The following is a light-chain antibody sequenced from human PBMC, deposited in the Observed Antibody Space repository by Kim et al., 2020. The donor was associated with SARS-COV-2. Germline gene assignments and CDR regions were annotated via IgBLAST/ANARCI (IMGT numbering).Light chain of an antibody. Sequence: DIQMTQSPSSLSASVGDRVTITCRASQSISSYLNWYQQKPGKAPKLLIYAASSLQSGVPSRFSGSGSGTDFTLTISQPQPEDFATYYCQQSYSTPLTFGGGTKLEI. CDR3: QQSYSTPLT. CDR1: QSISSY. CDR2: AAS. J-gene: IGKJ4*01. V-gene: IGKV1-39*01.